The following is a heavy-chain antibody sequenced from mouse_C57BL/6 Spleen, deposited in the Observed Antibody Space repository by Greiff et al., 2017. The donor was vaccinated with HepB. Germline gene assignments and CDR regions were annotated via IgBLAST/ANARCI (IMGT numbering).Heavy chain of an antibody. D-gene: IGHD1-1*01. Sequence: EVQLVESGGGLVQPGGSLKLSCAASGFTFSDYGMAWVRQAPRKGPEWVAFISNLAYSIYYADTVTGRFTISRENAKNTLYLEMSSLRSEDTAMYYCARHPYYYGSSYWYFDVRGTGTTVTVSS. CDR2: ISNLAYSI. V-gene: IGHV5-15*01. CDR3: ARHPYYYGSSYWYFDV. CDR1: GFTFSDYG. J-gene: IGHJ1*03.